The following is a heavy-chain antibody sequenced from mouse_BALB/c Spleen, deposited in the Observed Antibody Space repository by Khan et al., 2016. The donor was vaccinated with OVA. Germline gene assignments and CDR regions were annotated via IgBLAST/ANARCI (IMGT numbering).Heavy chain of an antibody. CDR1: GYSFTSYY. CDR3: ARGGLRPRAYAMDY. Sequence: VQLQQSGPELMKPGASVKISCKASGYSFTSYYIYWVTQSHRKSLEWIGYIDPFNGGTSYNQNFKGKVTLTLDKSSSTAYLHLSSLKSEDSAVYICARGGLRPRAYAMDYWGQGTSVTVSS. D-gene: IGHD3-2*02. CDR2: IDPFNGGT. J-gene: IGHJ4*01. V-gene: IGHV1S135*01.